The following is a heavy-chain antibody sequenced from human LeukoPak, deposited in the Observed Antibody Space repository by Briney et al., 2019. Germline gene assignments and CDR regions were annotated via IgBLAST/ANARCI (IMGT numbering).Heavy chain of an antibody. J-gene: IGHJ5*02. CDR2: INDSGNT. CDR3: ARVSGSYYPGWFDP. V-gene: IGHV4-59*01. D-gene: IGHD1-26*01. CDR1: GGSISNYV. Sequence: SETLSLTCTVSGGSISNYVWSWIRQPPGKGLEWIGYINDSGNTNYNRSLKSRVTISVDTSKNQFSLKLSSVTAADTAVYYCARVSGSYYPGWFDPWGQGTLVTVSS.